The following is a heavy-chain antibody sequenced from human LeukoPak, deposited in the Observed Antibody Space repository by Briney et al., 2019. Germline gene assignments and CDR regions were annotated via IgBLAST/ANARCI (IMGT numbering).Heavy chain of an antibody. CDR2: MNPNSGNT. V-gene: IGHV1-8*01. Sequence: ASVKVSCKASGYTFTSYDINWVRQATGQGLEWKGWMNPNSGNTGYAQKFQDRVTMTRNTSISTAYMELSSLRSEDTAVYYCARGLGVVPAAMRWGQGTLVTVSS. D-gene: IGHD2-2*01. CDR1: GYTFTSYD. CDR3: ARGLGVVPAAMR. J-gene: IGHJ4*02.